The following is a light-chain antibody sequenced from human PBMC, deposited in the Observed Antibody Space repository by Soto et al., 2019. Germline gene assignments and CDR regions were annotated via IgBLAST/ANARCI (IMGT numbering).Light chain of an antibody. CDR3: QQSYKMPS. Sequence: EIPLTQSPSSLAASVGDRLTLTCRASRNVSIYLNWYQHKPGKGPTLLIHATSNLQSGVPSRFSGSGSGTEFTLTISSLEPEDFGTYYCQQSYKMPSFGQGTRLVSK. V-gene: IGKV1-39*01. CDR1: RNVSIY. CDR2: ATS. J-gene: IGKJ5*01.